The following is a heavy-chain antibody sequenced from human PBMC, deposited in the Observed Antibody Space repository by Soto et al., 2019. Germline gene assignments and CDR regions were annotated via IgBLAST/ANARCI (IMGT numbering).Heavy chain of an antibody. D-gene: IGHD4-4*01. V-gene: IGHV4-39*02. CDR1: GGSISSISYY. CDR2: IYYSGST. J-gene: IGHJ4*02. CDR3: AREGDDYSNRDYX. Sequence: SETLSVTFTVSGGSISSISYYWGWIRQPPGKGLELIGSIYYSGSTYSNPSLKSRVTISVDTSKNQFSLKLSSVTAADTAVYYCAREGDDYSNRDYXWGQGTLVTVSX.